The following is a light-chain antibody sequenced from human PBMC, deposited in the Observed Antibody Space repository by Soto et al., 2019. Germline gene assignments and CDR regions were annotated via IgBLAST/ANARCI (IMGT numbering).Light chain of an antibody. J-gene: IGKJ4*01. CDR1: QSVSSN. CDR3: QQYNNWPLT. CDR2: GAS. V-gene: IGKV3-15*01. Sequence: EIVMTQSPATLSVSPGERATLSCRASQSVSSNLAWYQQKPGQAPRLLIYGASTRATGIPARFSGSGSGTESTLTISSPQSEEFAVYYCQQYNNWPLTFGGGTKVEIK.